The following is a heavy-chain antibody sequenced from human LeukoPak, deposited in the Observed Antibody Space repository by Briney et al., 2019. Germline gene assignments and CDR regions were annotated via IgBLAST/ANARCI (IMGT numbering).Heavy chain of an antibody. CDR2: ISSSSNYI. V-gene: IGHV3-21*01. CDR3: ARVSILIVPYYAFDI. CDR1: GFTFDDYG. D-gene: IGHD2/OR15-2a*01. J-gene: IGHJ3*02. Sequence: GGSLRLSCAASGFTFDDYGMSWVRQAPGKGLEWVSSISSSSNYIYYADSVKGRFTISRDNAKNSLYLQMNSLRAEDTAVYYCARVSILIVPYYAFDIWGQGTMVTVSS.